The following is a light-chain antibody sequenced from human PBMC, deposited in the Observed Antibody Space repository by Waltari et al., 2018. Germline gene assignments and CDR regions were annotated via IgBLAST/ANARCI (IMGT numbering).Light chain of an antibody. Sequence: SYVLTQTPSVSLAPGQTARITCGGDNTASKSVHWYQLQPGQAPVLVMFYDSDRPPGIPDRFSGSNSGNTATLTISRVEDEDEADYFCQVWDDSNNSGVFGGGTKLTVL. CDR3: QVWDDSNNSGV. J-gene: IGLJ2*01. CDR2: YDS. CDR1: NTASKS. V-gene: IGLV3-21*04.